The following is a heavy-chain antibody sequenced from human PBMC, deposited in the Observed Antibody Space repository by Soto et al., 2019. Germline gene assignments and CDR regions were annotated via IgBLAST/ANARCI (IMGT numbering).Heavy chain of an antibody. V-gene: IGHV2-5*02. J-gene: IGHJ1*01. Sequence: SGPTLVNPTQTLTLTCTFSGFSLSTSGVGVGWIRQPPGKALEWLALIYWDDDKRYSPSLKSRLTITKDTSKNQVVLTMTNMDPVDTATYYCAHRGYYYDSSGYYYEYFQHWGQGTLVTVSS. CDR1: GFSLSTSGVG. CDR3: AHRGYYYDSSGYYYEYFQH. D-gene: IGHD3-22*01. CDR2: IYWDDDK.